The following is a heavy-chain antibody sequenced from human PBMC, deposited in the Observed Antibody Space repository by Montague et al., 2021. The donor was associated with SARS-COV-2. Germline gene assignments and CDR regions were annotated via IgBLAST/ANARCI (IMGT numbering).Heavy chain of an antibody. CDR3: ARDPNCGSTSCYYHY. CDR1: GFTFRNYW. D-gene: IGHD2-2*01. Sequence: SLRLSCAASGFTFRNYWMSWVRQAPGKGLEWVANIKEDGGQKYYVDSVKGRFTISRDNAKNSLYLQMNSLRAEDTAVYYCARDPNCGSTSCYYHYWGQGTLVTVSS. V-gene: IGHV3-7*01. J-gene: IGHJ4*02. CDR2: IKEDGGQK.